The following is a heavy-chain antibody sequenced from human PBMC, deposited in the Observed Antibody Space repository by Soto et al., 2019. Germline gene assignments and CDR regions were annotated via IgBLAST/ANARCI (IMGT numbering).Heavy chain of an antibody. J-gene: IGHJ6*02. D-gene: IGHD2-2*01. V-gene: IGHV4-59*01. Sequence: PYESLSLTCNLSGADIYTYYWNWILPTPRKELEWIAYISAGGSPNYNPSLESRVTIALDTSKKQVSLKLSSVSAADTARYFCAGYCSSSIRLEDHYFALEVWGQGTTVTVS. CDR1: GADIYTYY. CDR3: AGYCSSSIRLEDHYFALEV. CDR2: ISAGGSP.